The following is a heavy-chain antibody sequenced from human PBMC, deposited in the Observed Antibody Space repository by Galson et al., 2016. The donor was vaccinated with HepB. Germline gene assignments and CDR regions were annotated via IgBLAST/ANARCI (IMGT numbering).Heavy chain of an antibody. CDR3: ATERYCGADCYTYFES. Sequence: SLRLSCAASGFTFSTYGMSWVRQAPGKGLEWVSAISGSGGRTYYAASVRDRFTISRDNSKNTLFLQMNSLTADDTAVYFCATERYCGADCYTYFESWGQGTLLTVSS. D-gene: IGHD2-21*01. CDR2: ISGSGGRT. V-gene: IGHV3-23*01. CDR1: GFTFSTYG. J-gene: IGHJ4*02.